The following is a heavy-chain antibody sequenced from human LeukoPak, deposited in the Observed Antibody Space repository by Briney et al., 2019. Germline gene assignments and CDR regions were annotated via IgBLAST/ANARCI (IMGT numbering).Heavy chain of an antibody. J-gene: IGHJ6*04. CDR1: GFTFSSYS. V-gene: IGHV3-21*01. CDR2: ISSSSSYI. CDR3: ARGGPDYYYYGMDV. Sequence: GGSLRLSCAASGFTFSSYSMNWVRQAPGKGLEWVPSISSSSSYIYYADSVKGRFTISRDSAKNSLYLQMNSLRAEDTAVYYCARGGPDYYYYGMDVWGKGTTVTVSS.